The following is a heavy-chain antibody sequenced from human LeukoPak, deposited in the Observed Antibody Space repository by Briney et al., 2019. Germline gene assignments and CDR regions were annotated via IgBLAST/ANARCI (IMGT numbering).Heavy chain of an antibody. Sequence: ASVKVSCKASGYIFTRYGISWVRQAPGQGLEWMGWISAHYGNTNYAQKFRDRVTMTTDTSTNTAYMELRSLGPDDTAVYYCARDFFHGHCSGLSCFLLDYWGQGSLVTVSS. J-gene: IGHJ4*02. CDR1: GYIFTRYG. V-gene: IGHV1-18*04. CDR3: ARDFFHGHCSGLSCFLLDY. CDR2: ISAHYGNT. D-gene: IGHD2-15*01.